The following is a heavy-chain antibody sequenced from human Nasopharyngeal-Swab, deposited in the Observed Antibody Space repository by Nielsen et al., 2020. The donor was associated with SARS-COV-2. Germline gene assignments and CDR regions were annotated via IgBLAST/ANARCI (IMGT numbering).Heavy chain of an antibody. D-gene: IGHD1-20*01. V-gene: IGHV1-2*06. CDR1: GYPFTGYY. CDR3: ARGWYNWNLGDY. Sequence: ASVKVSCKASGYPFTGYYMHWVRQAPGQGLEWMGRINPNSGGTNYAQKFQGRVTMTRDTSISTAYMELSRLRSDDTAVYYCARGWYNWNLGDYWGQGTLVTVSS. CDR2: INPNSGGT. J-gene: IGHJ4*02.